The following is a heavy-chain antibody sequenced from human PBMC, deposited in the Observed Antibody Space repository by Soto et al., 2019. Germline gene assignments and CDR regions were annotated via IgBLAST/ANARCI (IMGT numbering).Heavy chain of an antibody. J-gene: IGHJ4*02. D-gene: IGHD3-10*01. CDR3: PKAGEWLKNPDY. Sequence: EVQLLESGGGLVQPGGSLRLSCADSVFTFSSYAVSWVRQAPGKGLEWVSAISGSGGSTYYADSVKGRFTISRDNSKNTLYLHMNSLRAEDTAVYYCPKAGEWLKNPDYWGQGPLVTVSS. CDR1: VFTFSSYA. CDR2: ISGSGGST. V-gene: IGHV3-23*01.